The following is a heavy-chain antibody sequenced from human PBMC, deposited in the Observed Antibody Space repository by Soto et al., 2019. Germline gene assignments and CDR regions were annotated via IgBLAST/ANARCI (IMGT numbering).Heavy chain of an antibody. V-gene: IGHV3-23*01. Sequence: GGSLRLSCAASGFTFSSYAMSWVRQAPGKGLEWVSAISGSGGSTYYADSVKGRFTISRDNSKNTLYLQMNSLRAEDTAVYYCAKDYCSGGSCYVGAWFDPWGQGTLVTVSS. CDR3: AKDYCSGGSCYVGAWFDP. CDR1: GFTFSSYA. D-gene: IGHD2-15*01. CDR2: ISGSGGST. J-gene: IGHJ5*02.